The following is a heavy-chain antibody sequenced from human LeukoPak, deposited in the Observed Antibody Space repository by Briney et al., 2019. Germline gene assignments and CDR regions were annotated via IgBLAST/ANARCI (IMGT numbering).Heavy chain of an antibody. CDR1: GFTVSSNS. CDR2: IYSDNT. CDR3: AKKGGYTYGDPFDY. D-gene: IGHD4-17*01. Sequence: GGSLRLSCTVSGFTVSSNSMSWVRQAPGKGLEWVSFIYSDNTHYSDSVKGRFTISRDNSKNTLYLQMNSLRAEDTAIYYCAKKGGYTYGDPFDYWGQGTLVTVSS. V-gene: IGHV3-53*01. J-gene: IGHJ4*02.